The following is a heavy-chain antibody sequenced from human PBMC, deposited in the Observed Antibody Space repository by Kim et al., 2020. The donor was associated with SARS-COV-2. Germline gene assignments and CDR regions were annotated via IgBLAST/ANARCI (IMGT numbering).Heavy chain of an antibody. Sequence: KYSEQFKGRVTITRDNSARTAYMELSSLRSEDTAVYYCTKDSGRGWYRFDPWGQGTLVTVSS. D-gene: IGHD6-19*01. CDR3: TKDSGRGWYRFDP. V-gene: IGHV1-3*01. J-gene: IGHJ5*02.